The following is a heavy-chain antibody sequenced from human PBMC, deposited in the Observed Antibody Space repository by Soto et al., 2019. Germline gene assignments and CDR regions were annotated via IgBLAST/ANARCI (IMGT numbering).Heavy chain of an antibody. CDR1: GGSISSGDYY. V-gene: IGHV4-30-4*01. CDR3: ARVTGAQQQLVDY. Sequence: PSETLSLTCTVSGGSISSGDYYWSWIRQSPGKGLEWIGYIYYSGTTYYNSSLKSRVTISVDTSKNQFSLRLSSVTAADTAVYYCARVTGAQQQLVDYWGRGTLVTVSS. D-gene: IGHD6-13*01. J-gene: IGHJ4*02. CDR2: IYYSGTT.